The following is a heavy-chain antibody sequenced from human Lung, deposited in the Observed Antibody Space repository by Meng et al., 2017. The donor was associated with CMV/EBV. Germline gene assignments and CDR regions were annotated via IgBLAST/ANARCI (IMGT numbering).Heavy chain of an antibody. J-gene: IGHJ6*02. V-gene: IGHV1-8*01. Sequence: SVXVSXXASGYTFTTYDINWVRQATGQGLEWMGWMNPNSGNTGYAQKFQGRVTLTRVTSITTAYMELSSLTSDDTAVYYCARTRIEVEPDGRKIKYYNYGMDVWGQGPTVTVSS. CDR2: MNPNSGNT. D-gene: IGHD2-2*01. CDR3: ARTRIEVEPDGRKIKYYNYGMDV. CDR1: GYTFTTYD.